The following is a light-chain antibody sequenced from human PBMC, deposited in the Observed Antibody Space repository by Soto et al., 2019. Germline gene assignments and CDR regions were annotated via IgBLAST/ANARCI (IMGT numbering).Light chain of an antibody. CDR3: SSYTSSSTSIV. V-gene: IGLV2-14*01. CDR1: SSDVGGYNY. Sequence: QSVLTQPASVSGSPGQSITISCTGASSDVGGYNYVSWYQQHPGKAPKVMIFEVSNRPSGVSNRFSGSKSGNTASLTISGLQAEDEADYYCSSYTSSSTSIVFGTGTKLTVL. J-gene: IGLJ1*01. CDR2: EVS.